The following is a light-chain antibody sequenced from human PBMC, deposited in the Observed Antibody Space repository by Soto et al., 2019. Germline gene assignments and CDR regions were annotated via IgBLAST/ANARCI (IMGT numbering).Light chain of an antibody. V-gene: IGLV1-47*01. CDR1: SSNIGRNY. J-gene: IGLJ3*02. CDR2: RNY. CDR3: ASWDDTLSGWV. Sequence: QSVLTQPPSASETPGQSITISCSGSSSNIGRNYVYWYQQLPGTAPKVLIYRNYQRPSGVPDRFSGSKSGTSASLAISGLRSEDEADYYCASWDDTLSGWVFGGGTKLTVL.